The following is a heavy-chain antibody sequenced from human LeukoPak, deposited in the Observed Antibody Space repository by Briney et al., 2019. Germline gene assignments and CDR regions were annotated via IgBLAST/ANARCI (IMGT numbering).Heavy chain of an antibody. Sequence: PGRSLRLSCAPSGFTFDDYAMHWVRQAPGKGLEWVSGISWNSGSIDYADSVKGRFTISRDNAKNSVYLEMNSLRAEDTALYYCAKDLSAGTTGTTVSFDYWGQGTLVTVSS. V-gene: IGHV3-9*01. J-gene: IGHJ4*02. CDR3: AKDLSAGTTGTTVSFDY. D-gene: IGHD1-1*01. CDR1: GFTFDDYA. CDR2: ISWNSGSI.